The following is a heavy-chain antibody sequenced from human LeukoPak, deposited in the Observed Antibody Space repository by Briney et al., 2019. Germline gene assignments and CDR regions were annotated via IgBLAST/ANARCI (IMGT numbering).Heavy chain of an antibody. CDR2: IKQDGSEK. CDR1: GFTFSSYW. J-gene: IGHJ3*02. V-gene: IGHV3-7*01. CDR3: ARDPGGYFDWFRSLGDAFDI. Sequence: GGSLRLSCAASGFTFSSYWMSWVRQAPGKGLGWVANIKQDGSEKYYVDSVKGRFTISRDNAKNSLYLQMNSLRAEDTAVYYCARDPGGYFDWFRSLGDAFDIWGQGTMVTVSS. D-gene: IGHD3-9*01.